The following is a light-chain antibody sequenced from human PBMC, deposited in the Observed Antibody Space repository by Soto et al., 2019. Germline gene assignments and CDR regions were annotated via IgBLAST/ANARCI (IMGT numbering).Light chain of an antibody. CDR2: QDS. CDR3: QAWDSSSLV. Sequence: SYELTQPPSVSVSPGQTASITCSGDKLGDKYACWYQQKPGQSPVLVIYQDSKRPSGIPERFSGSNSGNTATLTISGTQAMDEADYYCQAWDSSSLVFGTGTKFTVL. V-gene: IGLV3-1*01. J-gene: IGLJ1*01. CDR1: KLGDKY.